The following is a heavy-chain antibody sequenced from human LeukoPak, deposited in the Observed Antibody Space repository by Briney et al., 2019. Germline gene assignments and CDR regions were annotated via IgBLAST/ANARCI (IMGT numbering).Heavy chain of an antibody. D-gene: IGHD3-16*01. CDR3: ARDGGGDY. CDR2: ITSGSSTT. CDR1: GFTFSLYS. J-gene: IGHJ4*02. Sequence: GGSLRLSCAASGFTFSLYSMNWVRQAPGKGLKWVSYITSGSSTTYYADSVRGRFTISRDNAKNSLFLQMNSLRAEDTAVYYCARDGGGDYWGQGTLVTVSS. V-gene: IGHV3-48*01.